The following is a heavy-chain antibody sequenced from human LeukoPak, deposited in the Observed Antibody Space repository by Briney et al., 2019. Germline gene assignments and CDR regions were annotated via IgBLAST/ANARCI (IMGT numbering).Heavy chain of an antibody. J-gene: IGHJ3*02. Sequence: PGGSLRLSCAASGFTFSNYAMSWVRQTPGKGLEWVSGIGGSGGSTYYADSVKGRFTISRDNSKNTLYLQMNSLRAEDTAVYYCAKSIVLVIDAFDIWGQGTLVTVSS. D-gene: IGHD3-22*01. CDR3: AKSIVLVIDAFDI. CDR1: GFTFSNYA. CDR2: IGGSGGST. V-gene: IGHV3-23*01.